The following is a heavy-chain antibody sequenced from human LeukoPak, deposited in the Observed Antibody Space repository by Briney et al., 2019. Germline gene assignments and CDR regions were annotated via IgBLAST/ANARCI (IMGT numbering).Heavy chain of an antibody. Sequence: PSETLSRSCTVSGGSISSYYWSWIRQPPGKGLEWIGYIHYSGSTHYNPSLKSRVTISVDTSKNQVSLKLRSVTAADTAVYYCARTTEGYAGGPGYSYYYYMDVWGKGTTVTISS. CDR1: GGSISSYY. D-gene: IGHD5-12*01. J-gene: IGHJ6*03. CDR3: ARTTEGYAGGPGYSYYYYMDV. V-gene: IGHV4-59*01. CDR2: IHYSGST.